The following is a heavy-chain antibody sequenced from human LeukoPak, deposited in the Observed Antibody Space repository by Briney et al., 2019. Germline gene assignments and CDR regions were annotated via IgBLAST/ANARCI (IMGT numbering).Heavy chain of an antibody. V-gene: IGHV3-64*01. J-gene: IGHJ3*01. Sequence: GGSLRLSCAASGFTFSSYSMHWVRQAPGKGLEYVPAIDYKEGSTYYANSVKGRFTISRDTSKNTLYLQMGSLRNEDMAVYYCARVGIMSAFDLWGQGTVVTVSS. CDR2: IDYKEGST. CDR3: ARVGIMSAFDL. CDR1: GFTFSSYS. D-gene: IGHD3-16*01.